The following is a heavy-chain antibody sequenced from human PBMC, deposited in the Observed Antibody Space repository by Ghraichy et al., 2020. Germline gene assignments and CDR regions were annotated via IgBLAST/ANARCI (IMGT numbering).Heavy chain of an antibody. D-gene: IGHD3-16*01. CDR1: GFTFSTSW. CDR3: AKTGGADSGFRHLDF. CDR2: LKEDGSEE. V-gene: IGHV3-7*01. J-gene: IGHJ4*02. Sequence: GGSLRLSCAASGFTFSTSWMSWVRQAPRKGLEWVANLKEDGSEENYVDSVKGRFTISRDNAKNSLYLQMNSLRAEDTAMYYCAKTGGADSGFRHLDFWGQGTLVTVSS.